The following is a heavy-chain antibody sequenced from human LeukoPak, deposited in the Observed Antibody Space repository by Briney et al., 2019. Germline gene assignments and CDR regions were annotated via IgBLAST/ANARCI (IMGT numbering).Heavy chain of an antibody. D-gene: IGHD3-9*01. V-gene: IGHV3-23*01. J-gene: IGHJ3*01. CDR1: GFTFSSDA. CDR2: ISGGGGDT. Sequence: GGSLRLSCAASGFTFSSDAMIWVRQAPGKGLEWVSNISGGGGDTYYGDSVKGRFTISRDNSKTALYLQMNSLGAEDTAVYWCVKTMTGYFSDGFWGQGTMVTVSS. CDR3: VKTMTGYFSDGF.